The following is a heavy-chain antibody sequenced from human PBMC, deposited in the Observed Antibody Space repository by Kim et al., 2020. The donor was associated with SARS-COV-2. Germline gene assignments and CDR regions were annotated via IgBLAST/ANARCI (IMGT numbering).Heavy chain of an antibody. CDR1: GFTFSSYA. CDR2: ISGSGGST. Sequence: GGSLRLSCEASGFTFSSYAMNWVRQAPGKGLEWVSGISGSGGSTYSADSVKGRFTISRDNSKNTLYLQMNSLRAEDTAVYFCAKGGGGYCYSAFDCWGQGTLVTVSS. V-gene: IGHV3-23*01. CDR3: AKGGGGYCYSAFDC. J-gene: IGHJ4*02. D-gene: IGHD2-21*01.